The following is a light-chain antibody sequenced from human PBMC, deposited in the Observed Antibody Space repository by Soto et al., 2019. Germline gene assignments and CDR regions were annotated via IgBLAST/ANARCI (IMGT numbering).Light chain of an antibody. Sequence: DIQMTQSPSSLSASVGDRVTITCQASQDITNYLNWYQQKAGIAPKVLISDASNLETGVPPRFSASGSATEFTLTISGLKPEDFATYYWQQYDNLPFTFGPGTQVEIK. J-gene: IGKJ3*01. CDR3: QQYDNLPFT. V-gene: IGKV1-33*01. CDR2: DAS. CDR1: QDITNY.